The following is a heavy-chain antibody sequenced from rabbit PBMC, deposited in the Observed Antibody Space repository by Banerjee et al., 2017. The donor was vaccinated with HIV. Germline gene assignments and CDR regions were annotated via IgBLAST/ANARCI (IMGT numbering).Heavy chain of an antibody. D-gene: IGHD1-1*01. J-gene: IGHJ4*01. V-gene: IGHV1S47*01. Sequence: QEQLVESGGGLVQPGGSLKLSCKASGFDFSNYGVSWVRQAPGKGLEWIGYIDPIFGRTSSASWVNGRFTISSHNAQNTLYLQLNSLTAADTATYFCVRGASVSGYYSLWGPGTLVTVS. CDR3: VRGASVSGYYSL. CDR1: GFDFSNYG. CDR2: IDPIFGRT.